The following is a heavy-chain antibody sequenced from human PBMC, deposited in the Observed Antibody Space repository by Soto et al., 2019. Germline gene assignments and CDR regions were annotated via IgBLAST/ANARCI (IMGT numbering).Heavy chain of an antibody. D-gene: IGHD3-22*01. CDR3: ARGDHYYDSSGYYGYFDY. Sequence: ASGKVSCRASVYTFTSYGISWVRQAPGQGLEWMGWISAYNGNTNYAQKLQGRVTMTTDTSTSTAYMELRSLRSDDTAVYYCARGDHYYDSSGYYGYFDYWGQGTLVTVPS. V-gene: IGHV1-18*01. J-gene: IGHJ4*02. CDR1: VYTFTSYG. CDR2: ISAYNGNT.